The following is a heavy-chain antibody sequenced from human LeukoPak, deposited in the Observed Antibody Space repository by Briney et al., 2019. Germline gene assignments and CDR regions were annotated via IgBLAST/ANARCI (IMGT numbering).Heavy chain of an antibody. CDR3: AEGGGSFAFDI. CDR2: VSYDGSNK. CDR1: GFTFSSYG. V-gene: IGHV3-30*18. D-gene: IGHD2-15*01. Sequence: GGSLRLSCAASGFTFSSYGMHWVRQAPGKGLEWVAVVSYDGSNKYYADSVKGRFTISRDNSKNTLYLQMNSLRAEDTAVYYCAEGGGSFAFDIWGQGTMVTVSS. J-gene: IGHJ3*02.